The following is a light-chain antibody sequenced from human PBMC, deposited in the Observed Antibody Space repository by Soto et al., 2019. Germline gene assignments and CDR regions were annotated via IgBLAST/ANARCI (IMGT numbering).Light chain of an antibody. J-gene: IGLJ2*01. Sequence: SYELTQPPSVSVAPGQTARITCGGSNIGIKSVYWYQQKPGQAPVLVVYEDDDRPSGIPERFSGWNSGNTATLTISRVEAGDEADYYCQVWDGYSDVVFGGGTQLTVL. V-gene: IGLV3-21*02. CDR3: QVWDGYSDVV. CDR2: EDD. CDR1: NIGIKS.